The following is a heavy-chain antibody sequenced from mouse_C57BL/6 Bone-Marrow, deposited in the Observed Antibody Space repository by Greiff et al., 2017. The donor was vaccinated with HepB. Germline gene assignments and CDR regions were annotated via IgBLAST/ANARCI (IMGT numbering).Heavy chain of an antibody. J-gene: IGHJ3*01. CDR2: IDPANGHT. Sequence: EVQLQQSVAELVRPGASVKLSCTASGFNIKNTYMHWVKQRPEQGLEWIGRIDPANGHTKYAPKFPGKATITADTSSNTADLQLSSLTSEDTAIYYCASPYYYGSTQFAYWGQGTLVTVSA. CDR1: GFNIKNTY. D-gene: IGHD1-1*01. CDR3: ASPYYYGSTQFAY. V-gene: IGHV14-3*01.